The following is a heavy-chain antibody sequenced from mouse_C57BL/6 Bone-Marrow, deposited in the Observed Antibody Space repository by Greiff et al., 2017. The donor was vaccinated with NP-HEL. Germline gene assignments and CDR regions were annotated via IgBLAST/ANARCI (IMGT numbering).Heavy chain of an antibody. V-gene: IGHV1-78*01. J-gene: IGHJ4*01. Sequence: VQLQESDAELVKPGASVKISCKVSGYTFTDHTIHWMKQRPEQGLEWIGDIQPIVVSTNYNEKFKGKATLTADKSSSTAYLQLNSLTSEDSAVYFCASPLLLGYAMDYWGQGTSVTVSS. D-gene: IGHD2-1*01. CDR2: IQPIVVST. CDR1: GYTFTDHT. CDR3: ASPLLLGYAMDY.